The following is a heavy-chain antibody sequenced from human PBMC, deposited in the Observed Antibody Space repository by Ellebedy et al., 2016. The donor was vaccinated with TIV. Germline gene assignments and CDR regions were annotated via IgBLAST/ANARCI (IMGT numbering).Heavy chain of an antibody. CDR1: GLTFSNYA. D-gene: IGHD1-26*01. Sequence: GESLKISCAASGLTFSNYAMNWVRQAPAKAPEWVSSISGRGGRTYYADSVKGRFTISRDYSKNTLYLQMNSLEAEDTALYYSAKDDIVGAIHDAFDTWGQGKMVTVSS. CDR2: ISGRGGRT. J-gene: IGHJ3*02. CDR3: AKDDIVGAIHDAFDT. V-gene: IGHV3-23*01.